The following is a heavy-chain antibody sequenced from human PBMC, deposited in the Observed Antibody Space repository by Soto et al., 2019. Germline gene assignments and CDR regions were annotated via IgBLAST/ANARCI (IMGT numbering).Heavy chain of an antibody. D-gene: IGHD7-27*01. CDR2: IYWNDDK. J-gene: IGHJ5*02. Sequence: QITLKESGPTLVKPTQTLTLTCTFSGFSLCTSGVGVGWIRQPPGKALEWLALIYWNDDKRYSPSLNSRLTINKDTSKTQVVLTMTNMDTVDTATYYCAQNDEAAAGVDHWGQGTLVHVSS. CDR3: AQNDEAAAGVDH. V-gene: IGHV2-5*01. CDR1: GFSLCTSGVG.